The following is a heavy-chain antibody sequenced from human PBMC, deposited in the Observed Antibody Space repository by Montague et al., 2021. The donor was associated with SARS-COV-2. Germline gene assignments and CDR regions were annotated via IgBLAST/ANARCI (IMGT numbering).Heavy chain of an antibody. CDR1: GGSISSYY. Sequence: SETLSLTCTVSGGSISSYYWSWIRQPPGKGLEWIGYIYYSGSTNYNPSLKSRVTISVDTSKNQFSLKLSSVTAADSAIFYCARWGLNNAFDIWGLGTMITISS. CDR3: ARWGLNNAFDI. V-gene: IGHV4-59*08. J-gene: IGHJ3*02. D-gene: IGHD1/OR15-1a*01. CDR2: IYYSGST.